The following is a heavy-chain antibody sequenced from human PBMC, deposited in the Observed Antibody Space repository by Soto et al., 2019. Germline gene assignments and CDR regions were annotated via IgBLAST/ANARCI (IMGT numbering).Heavy chain of an antibody. D-gene: IGHD3-3*01. CDR2: IYWDDDK. CDR3: AHSSALEWLLGPPHFDY. V-gene: IGHV2-5*02. J-gene: IGHJ4*02. CDR1: GFSLSTSGVG. Sequence: SGPTLVNATQTLTLTCTFSGFSLSTSGVGVGWIRQPPGKALEWLALIYWDDDKRYSPSLKSRLTITKDTSKNQVVLTMTNMDPVDTATYYCAHSSALEWLLGPPHFDYWGQGTLVTVSS.